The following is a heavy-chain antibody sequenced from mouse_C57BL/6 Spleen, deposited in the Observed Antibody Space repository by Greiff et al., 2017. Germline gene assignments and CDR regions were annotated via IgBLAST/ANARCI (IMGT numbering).Heavy chain of an antibody. D-gene: IGHD4-1*01. V-gene: IGHV1-50*01. Sequence: QVQLQQPGAELVKPGASVKLSCKASGYTFTSYWMQWVKQRPGQGLEWIGEIDPSDSYTNYNQKFKGKATLTVDTSSSTAYMQLSSLTSEDSAVYYCAHIANWDRGFAYWGQGTLVTVSA. CDR2: IDPSDSYT. CDR3: AHIANWDRGFAY. CDR1: GYTFTSYW. J-gene: IGHJ3*01.